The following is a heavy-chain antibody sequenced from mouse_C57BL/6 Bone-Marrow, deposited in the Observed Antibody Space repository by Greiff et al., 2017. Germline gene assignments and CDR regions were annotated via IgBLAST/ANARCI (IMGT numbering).Heavy chain of an antibody. D-gene: IGHD2-2*01. Sequence: EVKLVESGGGLVQPGGSLKLSCAASGFTFSDYGMAWVRQAPRKGPEWVAFISNLAYSIYYADTVTGRFTISRENAKNTLYLEMSSLRSEDTAMYYCARRVIEDYAMDYWGRGNSVTVSS. J-gene: IGHJ4*01. CDR1: GFTFSDYG. V-gene: IGHV5-15*01. CDR3: ARRVIEDYAMDY. CDR2: ISNLAYSI.